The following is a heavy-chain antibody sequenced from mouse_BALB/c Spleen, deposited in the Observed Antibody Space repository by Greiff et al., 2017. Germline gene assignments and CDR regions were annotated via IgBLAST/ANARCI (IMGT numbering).Heavy chain of an antibody. Sequence: QVQLKESGAELAKPGASVKMSCKASGYTFTSYWMHWVKQRPGQGLEWIGYINPSTGYTEYNQKFKDKATLTADKSSSTAYMQLSSLTSEDSAVYYCARPNYYGTYAMDYWGQGTSVTVSS. J-gene: IGHJ4*01. CDR3: ARPNYYGTYAMDY. V-gene: IGHV1-7*01. D-gene: IGHD1-1*01. CDR1: GYTFTSYW. CDR2: INPSTGYT.